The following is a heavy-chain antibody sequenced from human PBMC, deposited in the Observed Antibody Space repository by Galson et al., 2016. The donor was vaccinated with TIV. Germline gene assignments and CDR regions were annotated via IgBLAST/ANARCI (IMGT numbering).Heavy chain of an antibody. CDR1: GFTFSTFA. J-gene: IGHJ4*02. Sequence: SLRLSCAASGFTFSTFAMNWVRQAPGKGLEWVSVISGSGGTTYYADSVKGRFTVSRDNSKNTLYVQMNSLRAEDTAVYYCAIIAVAGTRIYWGQGTLVTVSS. CDR2: ISGSGGTT. V-gene: IGHV3-23*01. CDR3: AIIAVAGTRIY. D-gene: IGHD6-19*01.